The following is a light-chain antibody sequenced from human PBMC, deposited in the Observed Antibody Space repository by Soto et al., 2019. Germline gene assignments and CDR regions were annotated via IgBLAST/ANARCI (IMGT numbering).Light chain of an antibody. J-gene: IGKJ1*01. V-gene: IGKV1-5*03. Sequence: DIQMTQSPSTLSASIGDRVTITCRASQSISVWLAWYRQKPGQAPEXXISQASTLERGVPSRFSGRGSGTDFTLTISSLQPEDFATYYCQQANSFPRTFGQGTKVDIK. CDR1: QSISVW. CDR3: QQANSFPRT. CDR2: QAS.